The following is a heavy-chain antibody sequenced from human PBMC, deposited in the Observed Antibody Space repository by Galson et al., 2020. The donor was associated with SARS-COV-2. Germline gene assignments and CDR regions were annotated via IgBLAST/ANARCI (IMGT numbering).Heavy chain of an antibody. J-gene: IGHJ4*02. V-gene: IGHV3-21*01. D-gene: IGHD2-15*01. Sequence: GGSLRLSCTASGFSFGTYAMDWVRQAPGKGPEWVASTTSASRYISYGDAVKGRFTISRDNAKNSLYLQMSSLRAEDTAVYYCVRHNSPSGSVVPAIWGQGTRVTVSS. CDR3: VRHNSPSGSVVPAI. CDR2: TTSASRYI. CDR1: GFSFGTYA.